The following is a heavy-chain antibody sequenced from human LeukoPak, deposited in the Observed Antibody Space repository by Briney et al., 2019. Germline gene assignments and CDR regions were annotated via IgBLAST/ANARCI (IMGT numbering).Heavy chain of an antibody. V-gene: IGHV1-8*01. CDR1: GYTFTSYD. Sequence: ASVKVSCKASGYTFTSYDINWVRQATGQGLEWMGWMSPNSGNTGYAQKFQGRVTITRDTSISTAYMELSSLRSEDTAVYYCARGTTYCSTTTCYSLDYWGLGTLVTVSS. CDR3: ARGTTYCSTTTCYSLDY. D-gene: IGHD2-2*01. CDR2: MSPNSGNT. J-gene: IGHJ4*02.